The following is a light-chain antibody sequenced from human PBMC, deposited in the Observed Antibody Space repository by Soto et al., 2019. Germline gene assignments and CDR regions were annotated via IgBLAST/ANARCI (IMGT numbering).Light chain of an antibody. Sequence: ETALTQSPATLSLSPGERATLSCRASQSVDTFLAWYQQKPGQAPRLLIYGASSRATGIPDRFSGSGSGTDFTLTISRLEPEDFAVYYCQQYGSSITFGQGTRLEIK. CDR1: QSVDTF. CDR2: GAS. J-gene: IGKJ5*01. CDR3: QQYGSSIT. V-gene: IGKV3-20*01.